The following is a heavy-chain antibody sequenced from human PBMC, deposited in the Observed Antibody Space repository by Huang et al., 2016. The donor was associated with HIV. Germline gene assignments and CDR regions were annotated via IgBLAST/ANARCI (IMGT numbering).Heavy chain of an antibody. Sequence: QVQLVQSGSELKKPGASVKVSCKASGYSFTNYAMNWVRQAPGEGLEWMGWINTDTGNPTYAKGFTGRFVFSLDASVSTAYLQISSLKAEDTAVYYCARYRAVAGTGDSYYYMDVWGKGTTVTVSS. V-gene: IGHV7-4-1*02. J-gene: IGHJ6*03. CDR1: GYSFTNYA. D-gene: IGHD6-19*01. CDR3: ARYRAVAGTGDSYYYMDV. CDR2: INTDTGNP.